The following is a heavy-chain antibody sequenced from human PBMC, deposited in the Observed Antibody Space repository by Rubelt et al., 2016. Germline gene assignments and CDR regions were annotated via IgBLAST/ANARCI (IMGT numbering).Heavy chain of an antibody. J-gene: IGHJ4*02. V-gene: IGHV4-31*01. CDR3: ARAGGQWLIPDY. D-gene: IGHD6-19*01. CDR1: GGSISSGGYY. CDR2: IYYSGST. Sequence: QVQLQESGPGLVKPSQTLSLTCTVSGGSISSGGYYWSWIRQHPGKGLEWIGYIYYSGSTYYNPPLKSPVTISVATSKIQFSLKLSSVTAADTAVYYCARAGGQWLIPDYWGQGTLVTVSS.